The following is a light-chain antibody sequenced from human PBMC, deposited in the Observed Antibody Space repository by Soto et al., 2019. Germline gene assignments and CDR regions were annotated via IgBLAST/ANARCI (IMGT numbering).Light chain of an antibody. CDR2: GVT. J-gene: IGLJ2*01. V-gene: IGLV2-14*01. CDR3: SSYTSSAFVV. CDR1: SSDVGTYNY. Sequence: QSALTQPASVSGSPGRSITISCTGTSSDVGTYNYVSWYQQHPGKAPKLIIYGVTNRPSGVSNRFSGSKSGNTASLTISGLQAEDEAGYYCSSYTSSAFVVFGGGTKVTVL.